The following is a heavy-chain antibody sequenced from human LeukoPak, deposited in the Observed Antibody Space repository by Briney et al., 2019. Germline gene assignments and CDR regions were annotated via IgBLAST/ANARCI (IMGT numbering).Heavy chain of an antibody. Sequence: GASVKVSCKASGYTFTSYAMNWVRQAPGQGLEWMGWINTNTGNPTYAQGFTGRFVFSLDTSVSTAYLQISSLKAEDTAVYYCARVTSGSYEYYFDYWGQGTLVTVSS. J-gene: IGHJ4*02. V-gene: IGHV7-4-1*02. CDR2: INTNTGNP. CDR1: GYTFTSYA. D-gene: IGHD3-10*01. CDR3: ARVTSGSYEYYFDY.